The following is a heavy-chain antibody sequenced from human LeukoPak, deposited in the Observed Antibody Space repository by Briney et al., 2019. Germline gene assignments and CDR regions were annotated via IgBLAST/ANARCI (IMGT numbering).Heavy chain of an antibody. Sequence: GGSLRLSCAASGFTFSDYYMTWLRQAPGKGLEWLPYISNSGSTVFYADSVKGRFTVSRDNAKRSLYLQIESLRDDDTAVYYCARGRGLGVVSPYFDYWGQGTLVTVSS. V-gene: IGHV3-11*01. J-gene: IGHJ4*02. CDR2: ISNSGSTV. CDR1: GFTFSDYY. D-gene: IGHD3-3*01. CDR3: ARGRGLGVVSPYFDY.